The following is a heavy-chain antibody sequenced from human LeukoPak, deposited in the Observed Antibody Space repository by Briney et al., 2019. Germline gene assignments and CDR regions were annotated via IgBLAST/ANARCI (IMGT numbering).Heavy chain of an antibody. V-gene: IGHV4-39*01. CDR1: GGSISSSSYY. Sequence: SETLSLTCTLSGGSISSSSYYWGWIRQPPGKGLEWIGSIYYSGSTYYNPSVKSRITISVDTSKNQFSLKLTSVSAADTAVYYCARPNYYDSSGYFNWGQGTLVTVSS. D-gene: IGHD3-22*01. J-gene: IGHJ4*02. CDR3: ARPNYYDSSGYFN. CDR2: IYYSGST.